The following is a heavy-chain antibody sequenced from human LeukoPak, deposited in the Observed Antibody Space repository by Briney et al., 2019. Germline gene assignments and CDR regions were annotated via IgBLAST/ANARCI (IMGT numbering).Heavy chain of an antibody. CDR3: ARGNYGSGSYSLL. CDR2: IDPNSGGT. D-gene: IGHD3-10*01. Sequence: GAPLRVSPTPSGYTFTGYYLHWGRQAPGDRLECMGGIDPNSGGTNYAQKIQGTVTMTRDTSITTAYMELSRRRSDDTAVYYCARGNYGSGSYSLLWGQGTLVTVSS. J-gene: IGHJ4*02. V-gene: IGHV1-2*02. CDR1: GYTFTGYY.